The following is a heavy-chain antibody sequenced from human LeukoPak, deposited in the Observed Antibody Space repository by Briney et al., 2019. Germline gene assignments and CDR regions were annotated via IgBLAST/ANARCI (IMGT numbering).Heavy chain of an antibody. CDR2: IYYSGST. D-gene: IGHD5-12*01. J-gene: IGHJ4*02. V-gene: IGHV4-59*12. CDR3: ARNGGSGYDLVY. CDR1: GGSISSYY. Sequence: SETLSLTCTVSGGSISSYYWSWIRQPPGKGLEWIGYIYYSGSTNYNPSLKSRVTMSVDTSKNQFSLKLSSVTAADTAVYYCARNGGSGYDLVYWGQGTLVTVSS.